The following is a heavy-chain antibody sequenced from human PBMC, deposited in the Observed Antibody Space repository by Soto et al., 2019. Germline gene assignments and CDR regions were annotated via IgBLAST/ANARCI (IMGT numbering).Heavy chain of an antibody. CDR1: GGTFSSYA. J-gene: IGHJ5*02. D-gene: IGHD5-18*01. Sequence: SVKVSCKASGGTFSSYAISWVRQAPGQGLEWMGGIIPIFGTANYAQKFQGRVTITADESTSTAYMELSSLRSEDTAVYYCVFMNGYPPENWSVPLGQATLVTV. V-gene: IGHV1-69*13. CDR2: IIPIFGTA. CDR3: VFMNGYPPENWSVP.